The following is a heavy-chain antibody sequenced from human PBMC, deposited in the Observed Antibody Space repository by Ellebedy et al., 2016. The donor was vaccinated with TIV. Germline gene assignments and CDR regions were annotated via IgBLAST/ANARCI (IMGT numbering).Heavy chain of an antibody. J-gene: IGHJ6*02. CDR2: IIPILGIA. Sequence: SVKVSCKASGGTFSSYAISWVRQAPGQGLEWMGRIIPILGIANYAQKFQGRVTITADKSTSTAYMELSSLRSEDTAVYYCAGTIRRAKNWNYGYYYGMDVWGQGTTVTVSS. V-gene: IGHV1-69*10. CDR3: AGTIRRAKNWNYGYYYGMDV. D-gene: IGHD1-7*01. CDR1: GGTFSSYA.